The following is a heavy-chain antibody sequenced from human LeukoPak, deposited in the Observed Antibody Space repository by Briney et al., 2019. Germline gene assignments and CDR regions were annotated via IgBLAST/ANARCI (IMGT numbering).Heavy chain of an antibody. D-gene: IGHD3-22*01. J-gene: IGHJ4*02. V-gene: IGHV3-9*03. CDR2: ISWNSVNI. CDR3: AKGTMIVVAVGDCFDY. CDR1: GFTLDDYA. Sequence: PGGSLRLSCAASGFTLDDYAMHWVRQAPGKGLEWVSGISWNSVNIGYADSVKGRFTISRDNAKNSLYLQMNSLSAEDMALYYCAKGTMIVVAVGDCFDYWGQGTLVTVSS.